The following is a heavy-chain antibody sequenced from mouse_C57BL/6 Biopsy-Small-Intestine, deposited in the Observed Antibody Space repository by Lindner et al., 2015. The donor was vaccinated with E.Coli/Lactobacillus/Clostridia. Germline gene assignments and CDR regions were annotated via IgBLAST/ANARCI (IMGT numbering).Heavy chain of an antibody. Sequence: VQLQESGPVLVKPGASVKMSCKASGYTFTDYYMNWVKQSHGKSLEWIGIINPYNGGTTYNQKFKGKATLTVDKSSSTAYMELNSLTSEDSAVYYCARSSTWDDWYFDVWGTGTTVTVPS. V-gene: IGHV1-19*01. CDR3: ARSSTWDDWYFDV. D-gene: IGHD4-1*01. CDR1: GYTFTDYY. CDR2: INPYNGGT. J-gene: IGHJ1*03.